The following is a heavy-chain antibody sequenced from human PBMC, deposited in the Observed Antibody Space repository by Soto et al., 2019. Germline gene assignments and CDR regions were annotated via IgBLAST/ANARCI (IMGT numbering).Heavy chain of an antibody. Sequence: EVQLLESGGDLIQPGGSLGLSCAVSGLTFSGYAMSWVRQAPGKGLEWVSTISGSGASTYYADSVKGRFTISRDNSKNPLGLQMNSLRAEDTAVYYCARPGEINWFDPWGQGTLVTVSS. V-gene: IGHV3-23*01. CDR2: ISGSGAST. D-gene: IGHD4-17*01. CDR3: ARPGEINWFDP. CDR1: GLTFSGYA. J-gene: IGHJ5*02.